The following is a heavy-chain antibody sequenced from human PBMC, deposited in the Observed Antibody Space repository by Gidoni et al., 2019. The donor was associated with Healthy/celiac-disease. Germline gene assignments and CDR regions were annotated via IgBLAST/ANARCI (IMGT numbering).Heavy chain of an antibody. Sequence: QVQLVESGGGVVQPGRSLRLSCAASGFTFSSYGMHWGRQAPGKGLEWEAVIWYDGSNKYYADSVKGRFTISRDNSKNTLYLQMNSLRAEDTAVYYCVRDRRPGWNYVPLGYWGQGTLVTVSA. CDR1: GFTFSSYG. V-gene: IGHV3-33*01. J-gene: IGHJ4*02. D-gene: IGHD1-7*01. CDR2: IWYDGSNK. CDR3: VRDRRPGWNYVPLGY.